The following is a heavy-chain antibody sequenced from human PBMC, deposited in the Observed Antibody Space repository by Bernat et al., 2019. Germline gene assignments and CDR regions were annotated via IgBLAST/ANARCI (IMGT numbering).Heavy chain of an antibody. J-gene: IGHJ3*02. CDR3: ARGAYDGREPTFAFDI. Sequence: EVQLVESGGGLVQPGGSLRLSCAASGFSVSNNYMSWVRQAPGKGLEWVSVIHSDGNTYHADSVKGRFTISRDNSKNTLFLQMNSLRAEDTALYYCARGAYDGREPTFAFDIWGQGTMVTVSS. V-gene: IGHV3-66*01. D-gene: IGHD5-12*01. CDR1: GFSVSNNY. CDR2: IHSDGNT.